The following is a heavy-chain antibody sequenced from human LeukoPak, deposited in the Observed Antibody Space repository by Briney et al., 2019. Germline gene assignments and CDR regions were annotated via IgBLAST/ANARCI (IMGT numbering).Heavy chain of an antibody. J-gene: IGHJ4*02. CDR1: GDSISSGYY. Sequence: SETLSLTCGVSGDSISSGYYWGWIRQPPGKGLEWIGSIYHSVSTYYNPSLKSRVTLSVDTAKNQLSLKLSSVTAADTAVYYCVRYFDWPYYFDSWGQGTLVTVSS. CDR3: VRYFDWPYYFDS. V-gene: IGHV4-38-2*01. CDR2: IYHSVST. D-gene: IGHD3-9*01.